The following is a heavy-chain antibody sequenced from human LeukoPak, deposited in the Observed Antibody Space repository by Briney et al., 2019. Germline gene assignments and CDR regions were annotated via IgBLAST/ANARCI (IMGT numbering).Heavy chain of an antibody. V-gene: IGHV3-15*01. CDR1: GFTFSNAW. CDR2: IKSKTDGGTT. Sequence: GGSLRLSCAASGFTFSNAWMSWVRQAPGKGLEWVGRIKSKTDGGTTDYAAPVKGRFTISRDNAKNSLYLQMNSLRAEDTAVYYCARAKWELSYYYYYMDVWGKGTTVTVSS. CDR3: ARAKWELSYYYYYMDV. J-gene: IGHJ6*03. D-gene: IGHD1-26*01.